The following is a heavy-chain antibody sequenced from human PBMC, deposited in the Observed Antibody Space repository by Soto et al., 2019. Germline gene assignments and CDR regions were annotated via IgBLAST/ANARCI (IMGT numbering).Heavy chain of an antibody. V-gene: IGHV4-59*01. Sequence: SGTLSLTCTVPGGSISTYYWTWIRQFPGKRLEWIAHIHNSGNTNSNPSLKSRVTISMDTSKNQISLRLTSVTAADTAMYYCERLQYTVVTPIDMSGQGTIVTV. J-gene: IGHJ3*02. D-gene: IGHD2-21*02. CDR2: IHNSGNT. CDR3: ERLQYTVVTPIDM. CDR1: GGSISTYY.